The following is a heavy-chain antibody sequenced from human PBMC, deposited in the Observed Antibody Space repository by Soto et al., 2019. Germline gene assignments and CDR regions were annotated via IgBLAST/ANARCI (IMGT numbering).Heavy chain of an antibody. Sequence: ASVKVSCKTSGYTFTSYDINWVRQATGQGLEWMGRMNPNSGNTDYARKFQGRVTMTRDASISTAYMELSSLTSEDTAVYYCARAPVYGSSNNWFEPWGQGTQVTVS. CDR1: GYTFTSYD. J-gene: IGHJ5*02. V-gene: IGHV1-8*01. D-gene: IGHD3-10*01. CDR3: ARAPVYGSSNNWFEP. CDR2: MNPNSGNT.